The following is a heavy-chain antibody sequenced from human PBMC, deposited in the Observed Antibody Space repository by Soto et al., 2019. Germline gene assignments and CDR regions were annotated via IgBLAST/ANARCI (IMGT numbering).Heavy chain of an antibody. CDR2: ISSSNTYI. V-gene: IGHV3-21*01. D-gene: IGHD3-10*02. J-gene: IGHJ4*02. Sequence: GGSLRLSCAASGFTFSSYTMNWVRQAPGKGLEWVSSISSSNTYINYADSVKGRFTISRDNAKKSLYLQMNSLRDEDTAMYCCARCPEEEDVPFDYWGQGILVTVSS. CDR3: ARCPEEEDVPFDY. CDR1: GFTFSSYT.